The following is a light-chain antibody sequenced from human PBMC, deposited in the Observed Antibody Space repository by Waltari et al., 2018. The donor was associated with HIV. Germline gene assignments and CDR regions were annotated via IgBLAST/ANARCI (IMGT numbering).Light chain of an antibody. CDR2: AAS. V-gene: IGKV1-39*01. CDR1: QYITSH. J-gene: IGKJ3*01. CDR3: QQTHSAPFT. Sequence: IQMTQSPSSLSASVGDRVTLTCRASQYITSHLNWFQQKPGKAPRLLMCAASSLQSGVPSRFSGSASRTDFTLTISSLQPEDFATYYCQQTHSAPFTFGPGTKVDIK.